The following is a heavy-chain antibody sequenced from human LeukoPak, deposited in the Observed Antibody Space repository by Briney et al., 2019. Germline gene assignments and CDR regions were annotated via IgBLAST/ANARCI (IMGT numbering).Heavy chain of an antibody. CDR1: GFTFSDYY. J-gene: IGHJ2*01. V-gene: IGHV3-23*01. CDR2: NSGSGGTT. Sequence: GGSLRLSCAASGFTFSDYYMSWVRQAPGKGLEWVLANSGSGGTTYADSVKGRFTISRDNSKNTLYLQMNSLRAEDTALYYCAKVTGYWYFDLWGRGTLVTVSS. CDR3: AKVTGYWYFDL. D-gene: IGHD3-9*01.